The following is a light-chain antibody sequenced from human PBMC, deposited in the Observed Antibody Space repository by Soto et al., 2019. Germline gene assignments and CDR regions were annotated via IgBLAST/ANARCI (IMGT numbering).Light chain of an antibody. J-gene: IGKJ4*01. CDR2: AAS. CDR1: QMISNY. V-gene: IGKV1-39*01. CDR3: QQSYSIPPT. Sequence: DIRMTQYPSSLSASVGDRVTVACRRGQMISNYLNWYQQKPGKAPKLLIYAASTLQYGVPSRFSGSGSGTDFALTISSLQPEDFATFYCQQSYSIPPTFGGGTQV.